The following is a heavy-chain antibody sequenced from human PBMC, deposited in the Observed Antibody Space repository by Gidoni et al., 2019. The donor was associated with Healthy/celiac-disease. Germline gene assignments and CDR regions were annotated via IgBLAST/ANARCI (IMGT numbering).Heavy chain of an antibody. CDR2: I. J-gene: IGHJ4*02. CDR1: GFTFSNAW. V-gene: IGHV3-15*01. CDR3: TTDEPAVDY. Sequence: EVQLVESGGGLVKPGGSLRLSCAASGFTFSNAWMSWVRQAPGKGLEWVGRIKGRFTISRDDSKNTLYLQMNSLKTEDTAVYYCTTDEPAVDYWGQGTLVTVSS.